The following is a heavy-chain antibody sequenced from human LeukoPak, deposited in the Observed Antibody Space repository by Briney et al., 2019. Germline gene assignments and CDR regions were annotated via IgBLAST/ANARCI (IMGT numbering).Heavy chain of an antibody. CDR1: GFTFSSYS. D-gene: IGHD3-3*01. J-gene: IGHJ4*02. V-gene: IGHV3-48*01. CDR3: AKDSGRVTIFGVLIPLDY. Sequence: GGSLRLSCAASGFTFSSYSMNWVRQAPGKGLEWASYISSSSSTIYYADSVKGRFTISRDNSKNTLYLEMNSLRAEDTAIYYCAKDSGRVTIFGVLIPLDYWGQGTLVTVSS. CDR2: ISSSSSTI.